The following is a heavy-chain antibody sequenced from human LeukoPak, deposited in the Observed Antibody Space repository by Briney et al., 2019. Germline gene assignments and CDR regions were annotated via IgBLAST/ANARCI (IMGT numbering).Heavy chain of an antibody. J-gene: IGHJ4*02. CDR3: ARADSVGYQRQFDY. CDR2: IYSGGST. V-gene: IGHV3-53*01. CDR1: GFTVSSSY. D-gene: IGHD3-22*01. Sequence: PGGSLRLSCAASGFTVSSSYMSWVRQAPGKGLEWVSVIYSGGSTYYADSAKGRFTISRDNSKNMLYLQMNSLTAEDTAVYYCARADSVGYQRQFDYWGQGTLVTVSS.